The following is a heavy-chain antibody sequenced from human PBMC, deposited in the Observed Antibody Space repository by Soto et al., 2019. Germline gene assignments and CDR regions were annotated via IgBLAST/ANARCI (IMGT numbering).Heavy chain of an antibody. Sequence: QVQLVQSGAEVKKPGASVKVSCKASGYTFTRYGISWVRQAPGQGLEWMGWISAYNGNTKYAQKFQGRVTMTRDTSISTAYMELSRLRSDDTAVYYCARAGIPDNWFDPWGQGTLVTVSS. CDR2: ISAYNGNT. J-gene: IGHJ5*02. CDR1: GYTFTRYG. CDR3: ARAGIPDNWFDP. V-gene: IGHV1-18*01. D-gene: IGHD5-18*01.